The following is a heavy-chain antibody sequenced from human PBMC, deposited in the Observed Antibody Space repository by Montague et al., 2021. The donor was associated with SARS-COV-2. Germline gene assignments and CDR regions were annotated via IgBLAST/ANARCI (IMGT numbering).Heavy chain of an antibody. CDR2: IYSGGST. CDR1: GFTVSSNY. D-gene: IGHD3-10*01. V-gene: IGHV3-66*02. CDR3: ARELKGYFDY. Sequence: SLRLSCAASGFTVSSNYMSWVRQAPGKGLEWVSVIYSGGSTYYADSVTGRFTISRDNSKNTLYLQMNSLRAEDTAVYYCARELKGYFDYWGQGTLVTVSS. J-gene: IGHJ4*02.